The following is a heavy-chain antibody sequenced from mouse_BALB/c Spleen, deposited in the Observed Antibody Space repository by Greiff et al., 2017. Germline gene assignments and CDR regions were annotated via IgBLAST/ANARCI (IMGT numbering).Heavy chain of an antibody. CDR2: IYPGNSDT. V-gene: IGHV1-5*01. Sequence: VQLKQSGTVLARPGASVKMSCKASGYTFTSYWMHWVKQRPGQGLEWIGAIYPGNSDTSYNQKFKGKAKLTAATSTSTAYMELSSLTNEDSAVYYCTRWGYGSSYDYAMDYWGQGTSVTVSS. CDR1: GYTFTSYW. D-gene: IGHD1-1*01. J-gene: IGHJ4*01. CDR3: TRWGYGSSYDYAMDY.